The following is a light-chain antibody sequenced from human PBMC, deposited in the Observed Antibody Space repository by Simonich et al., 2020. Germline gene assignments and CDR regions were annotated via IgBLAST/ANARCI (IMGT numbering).Light chain of an antibody. CDR1: QRVFYSSNNKNY. CDR3: QQYYSTPWT. V-gene: IGKV4-1*01. Sequence: DIVMTQSPDSLAVSLGERATINCKSSQRVFYSSNNKNYLAWYQQKPGQPPKLLIYWAATRESGVPDRFSGSGSGTDFTLTISSLQAEDVAVDYGQQYYSTPWTFGQGTKVEIK. CDR2: WAA. J-gene: IGKJ1*01.